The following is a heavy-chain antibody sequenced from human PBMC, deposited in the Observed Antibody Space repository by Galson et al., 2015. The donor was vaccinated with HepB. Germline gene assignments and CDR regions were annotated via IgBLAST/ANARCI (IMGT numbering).Heavy chain of an antibody. D-gene: IGHD3-10*01. CDR2: ISSSSRTE. CDR3: ARCPFTEYYGSGTYSDI. Sequence: SLRLSCAASGFTFSTYSMYWVRQAPGKGLEWVSYISSSSRTEYYADSVKGRFTISRGNAKNSLYLQMNSLRAEDTAVYYCARCPFTEYYGSGTYSDIWGQGTLVTVSS. V-gene: IGHV3-48*01. CDR1: GFTFSTYS. J-gene: IGHJ4*02.